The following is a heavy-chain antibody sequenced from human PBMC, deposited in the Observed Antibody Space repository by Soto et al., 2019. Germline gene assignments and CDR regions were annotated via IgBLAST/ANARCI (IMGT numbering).Heavy chain of an antibody. V-gene: IGHV3-30*03. CDR1: GFTFSSYG. CDR2: ISYYGSNK. CDR3: ALDTEAVGFDY. D-gene: IGHD6-13*01. Sequence: GGSLRLSCAASGFTFSSYGMHWVRQAPGKGLEWVAVISYYGSNKYYADSVKGRFTISRDNSKNTLYLQMNSLRAEDTAVYYCALDTEAVGFDYGGHGNPVTFS. J-gene: IGHJ5*01.